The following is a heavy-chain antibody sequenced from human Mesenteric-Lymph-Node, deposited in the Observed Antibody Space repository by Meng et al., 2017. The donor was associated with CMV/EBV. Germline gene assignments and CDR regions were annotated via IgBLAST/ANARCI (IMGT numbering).Heavy chain of an antibody. J-gene: IGHJ5*02. Sequence: SETLSLTCTVSGGSISSNTYFWGWIRQPPGKGLEWIGSIYYSGNTYYNPSLESRVTISVDTSKNQFSLKLNSVTAADTAVYYCVSCFHWFDPWGQGTLVTVSS. CDR1: GGSISSNTYF. CDR3: VSCFHWFDP. V-gene: IGHV4-39*07. CDR2: IYYSGNT. D-gene: IGHD2-15*01.